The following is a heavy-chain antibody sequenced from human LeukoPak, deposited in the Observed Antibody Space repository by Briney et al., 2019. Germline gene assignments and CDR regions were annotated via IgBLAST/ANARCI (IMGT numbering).Heavy chain of an antibody. Sequence: SETLSLICSVSGDSISMHYWSWIRQPPGKGLERIGYIDHTGSTNYNPSLKSRVTISVDTSKNQFSLKLSSVTAADTALYYCAKHYMGSSYNHGLDCWGQGTLVTVSS. CDR1: GDSISMHY. CDR3: AKHYMGSSYNHGLDC. D-gene: IGHD3-10*01. CDR2: IDHTGST. V-gene: IGHV4-59*08. J-gene: IGHJ4*02.